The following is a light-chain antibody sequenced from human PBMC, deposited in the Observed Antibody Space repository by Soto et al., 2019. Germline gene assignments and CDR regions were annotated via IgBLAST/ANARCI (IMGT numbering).Light chain of an antibody. CDR3: QQSYTPPTT. V-gene: IGKV1-39*01. Sequence: IRVSMSAVFLSATVGGRVTITCRASQSIGKHLNWYQQKPGKAPKFLIYGASTLQSGVPSRFTGSGSGTDFTLTVNSLQAEDFATYYCQQSYTPPTTFGQGTRLEIK. CDR2: GAS. J-gene: IGKJ5*01. CDR1: QSIGKH.